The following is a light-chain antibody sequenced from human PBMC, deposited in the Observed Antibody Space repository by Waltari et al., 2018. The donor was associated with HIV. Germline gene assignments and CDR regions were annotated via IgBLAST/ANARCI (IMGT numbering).Light chain of an antibody. J-gene: IGKJ1*01. CDR1: QGISSY. Sequence: DIQLTQSPSFLSASVGDRVTITCRASQGISSYLAWYQQKPGKAPKLLIYAASTLQSGVPSRFSGSGSGTEFTLTISSLQPEDFATYYCQQLNSYSPIWTFGQGTKVEIK. CDR2: AAS. CDR3: QQLNSYSPIWT. V-gene: IGKV1-9*01.